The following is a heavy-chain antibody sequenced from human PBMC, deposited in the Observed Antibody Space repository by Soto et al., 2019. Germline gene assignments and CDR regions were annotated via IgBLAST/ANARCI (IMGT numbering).Heavy chain of an antibody. Sequence: QVQRQESGPGLVKPSQTLSLTCTVSGGSISSGGYYWSWIRQHPGKGLEWIGYIYYSGSTYYNPSLKSRVTISVDTSKNQFSLQLSSVTAADTAVYYCARDDDQYYFDYWGQGTLVTVSS. V-gene: IGHV4-31*03. J-gene: IGHJ4*02. CDR2: IYYSGST. CDR1: GGSISSGGYY. CDR3: ARDDDQYYFDY. D-gene: IGHD3-3*01.